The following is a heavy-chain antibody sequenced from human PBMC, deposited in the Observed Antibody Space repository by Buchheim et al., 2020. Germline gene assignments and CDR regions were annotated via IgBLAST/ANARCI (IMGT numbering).Heavy chain of an antibody. V-gene: IGHV3-74*01. J-gene: IGHJ4*02. CDR1: GLTFSSYW. D-gene: IGHD5-18*01. Sequence: EVQLVESGGALVQPGGSLRLSCAASGLTFSSYWMHWVRQAPGKGLVWVSRINSDGSTTRYADSVKGRFTISRDNPKNTLYLQMSSLRAEDTAVYYCARGGTYSYGYFDYWGQGTL. CDR3: ARGGTYSYGYFDY. CDR2: INSDGSTT.